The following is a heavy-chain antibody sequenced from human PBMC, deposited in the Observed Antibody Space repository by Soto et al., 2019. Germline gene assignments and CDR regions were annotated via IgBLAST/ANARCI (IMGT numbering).Heavy chain of an antibody. CDR3: AMVHVMVVARSIFDE. Sequence: SLKVSCKASGYTFTDYYIHWVRQAPGQGLEWMGWIIPNSGGANYLQKFQGRVTMTRDKSTSTAYMEVSSLRSEDTAVYYCAMVHVMVVARSIFDEWGKGSLVTVSS. D-gene: IGHD6-19*01. J-gene: IGHJ1*01. V-gene: IGHV1-2*02. CDR2: IIPNSGGA. CDR1: GYTFTDYY.